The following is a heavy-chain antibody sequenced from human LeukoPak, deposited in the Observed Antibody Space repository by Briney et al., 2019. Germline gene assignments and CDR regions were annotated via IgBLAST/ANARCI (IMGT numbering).Heavy chain of an antibody. Sequence: SETLSLTCAVYGGSFSGYYWSWIRQPPGKGLEWIGEINHSGSTYYNPSLKSRVTISVDTSKNQFSLKLSSVTAADTAVYYCARERSYDILTGYYNWWFDPWGQGTLVTVSS. J-gene: IGHJ5*02. CDR2: INHSGST. V-gene: IGHV4-34*01. CDR1: GGSFSGYY. CDR3: ARERSYDILTGYYNWWFDP. D-gene: IGHD3-9*01.